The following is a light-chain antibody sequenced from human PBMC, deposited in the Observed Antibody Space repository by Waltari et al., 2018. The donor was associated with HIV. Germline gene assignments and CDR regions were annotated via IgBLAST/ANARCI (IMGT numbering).Light chain of an antibody. V-gene: IGKV3-15*01. CDR2: AAS. Sequence: EIVLTQSPATLSVSPGERANLSCRASQSVNNDLAWYQQKPGQAPRLLIYAASTRATGIPARYSGSGSGTEFTLTISSLQSEDFAVYYCQQDRYWPPCTFGGGTKVDIK. CDR3: QQDRYWPPCT. CDR1: QSVNND. J-gene: IGKJ4*01.